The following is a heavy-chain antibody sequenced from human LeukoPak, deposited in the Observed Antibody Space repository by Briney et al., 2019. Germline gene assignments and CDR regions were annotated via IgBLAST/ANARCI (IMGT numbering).Heavy chain of an antibody. D-gene: IGHD1-1*01. V-gene: IGHV3-30*18. CDR3: AKDGFQLTYFFYYMDV. CDR1: GFTFSSYG. CDR2: ISYDGSNK. Sequence: GGSLRLSCAASGFTFSSYGMHWVRQAPGKGLEWVAVISYDGSNKYYADSVKGRFTISRDNSKNTLYLQMNSLRAEDTAVYYCAKDGFQLTYFFYYMDVWGKGTTVTVSS. J-gene: IGHJ6*03.